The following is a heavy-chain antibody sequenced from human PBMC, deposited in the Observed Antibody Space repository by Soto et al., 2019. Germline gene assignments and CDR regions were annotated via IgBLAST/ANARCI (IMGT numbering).Heavy chain of an antibody. Sequence: VQLVESGGGVVQPGRSLRLSCAASGFTFSSYGMHWVRQAPGKGLEWVAVISYDGSNKYYADSVKGRFTISRDNSKNTLYLQMNSLRAEDTAVYYCAKDKAAHIAARPYYYYYGMDVWGQGTTVTVSS. CDR2: ISYDGSNK. V-gene: IGHV3-30*18. CDR1: GFTFSSYG. D-gene: IGHD6-13*01. J-gene: IGHJ6*02. CDR3: AKDKAAHIAARPYYYYYGMDV.